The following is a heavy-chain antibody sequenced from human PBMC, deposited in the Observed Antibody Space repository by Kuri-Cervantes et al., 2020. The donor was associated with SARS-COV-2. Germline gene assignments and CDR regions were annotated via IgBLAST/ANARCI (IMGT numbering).Heavy chain of an antibody. D-gene: IGHD2/OR15-2a*01. CDR2: ISYDGSNK. CDR1: GFTFSSYA. CDR3: ARETRRTGLSY. V-gene: IGHV3-30*14. Sequence: LSLTCAASGFTFSSYAMHWVRQAPGKGLEWVAVISYDGSNKYYADSVKGRFTISRDNSKNTLYLQMNSLRAEDTAVYYCARETRRTGLSYWGQGTLVTVSS. J-gene: IGHJ4*02.